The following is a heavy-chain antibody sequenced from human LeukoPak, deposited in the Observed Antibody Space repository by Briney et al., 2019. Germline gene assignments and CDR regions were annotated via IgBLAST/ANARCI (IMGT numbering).Heavy chain of an antibody. V-gene: IGHV3-23*01. D-gene: IGHD3-16*01. J-gene: IGHJ4*02. CDR3: TNPWIFYFGGAKYFFDF. CDR1: GVTFSNYA. CDR2: ISEDGSTT. Sequence: GGSVRLSCVLSGVTFSNYAMSWVRQAPGMGLEWVSTISEDGSTTFYADSVNGRFTLSRASAENTVFLQMNSLRAEDTAMYYCTNPWIFYFGGAKYFFDFGGRGILVTVPS.